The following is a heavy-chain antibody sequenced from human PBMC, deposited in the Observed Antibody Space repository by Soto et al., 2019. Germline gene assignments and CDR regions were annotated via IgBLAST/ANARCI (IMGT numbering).Heavy chain of an antibody. CDR3: ARDNHPVVVVAAPDY. CDR1: GFTFSSYA. D-gene: IGHD2-15*01. CDR2: ISYDGSNK. V-gene: IGHV3-30-3*01. J-gene: IGHJ4*02. Sequence: PGGSLRLSCAASGFTFSSYAMHWVRQAPGKGLEWVAVISYDGSNKYYADSVKGRFTISRDNSKNTLYLQMNSLRAEDTAVYYCARDNHPVVVVAAPDYWGQGTLVTVSS.